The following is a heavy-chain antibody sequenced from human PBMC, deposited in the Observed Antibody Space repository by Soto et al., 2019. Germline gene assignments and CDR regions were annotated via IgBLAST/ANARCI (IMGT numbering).Heavy chain of an antibody. CDR3: LRDQRHWNEFTDQ. CDR1: GFAFGSDW. CDR2: ISQDGTIA. V-gene: IGHV3-74*01. Sequence: EVQLVESGGGLVQPGGSLRLSCAASGFAFGSDWMHWVRQAPGKGLVWVSRISQDGTIATQADSVKGRFTISRDNAKNTLYLQMNRLRADDTAVYYCLRDQRHWNEFTDQWGQGTLVTVSS. J-gene: IGHJ4*02. D-gene: IGHD1-1*01.